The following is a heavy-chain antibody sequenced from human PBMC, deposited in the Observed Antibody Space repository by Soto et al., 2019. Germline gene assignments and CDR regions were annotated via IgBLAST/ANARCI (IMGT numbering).Heavy chain of an antibody. V-gene: IGHV3-74*01. J-gene: IGHJ4*02. CDR3: TRGPRPSSAGTGAY. CDR2: IDYDGTTT. CDR1: GFAFDSYW. D-gene: IGHD6-13*01. Sequence: GGSLRLSCAASGFAFDSYWMHWVRQVPGESPVWVSRIDYDGTTTTYADSVKGRFTISRDNAKNTLYLQMNSLRAEDPGLYYCTRGPRPSSAGTGAYWGQGTLVTVSS.